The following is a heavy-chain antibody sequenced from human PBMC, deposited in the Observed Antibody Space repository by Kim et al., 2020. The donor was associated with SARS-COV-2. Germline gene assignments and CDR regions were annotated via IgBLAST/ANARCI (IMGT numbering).Heavy chain of an antibody. Sequence: GGSLRLSCAASGFTFSSYAMHWVRQAPGKGLEWVAVISYDGSNKYYADSVKGRFTISRDNSKNTLYLQMNSLRAEDTAVYYCAGAYGSGSYFRYYYGMDVWGQGTTVTVSS. D-gene: IGHD3-10*01. CDR2: ISYDGSNK. CDR1: GFTFSSYA. V-gene: IGHV3-30-3*01. CDR3: AGAYGSGSYFRYYYGMDV. J-gene: IGHJ6*02.